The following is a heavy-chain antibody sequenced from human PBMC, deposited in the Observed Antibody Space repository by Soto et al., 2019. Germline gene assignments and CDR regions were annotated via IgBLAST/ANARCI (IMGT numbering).Heavy chain of an antibody. V-gene: IGHV1-69*12. D-gene: IGHD3-22*01. CDR3: ALTGDSSGSTDYYYYGMDV. Sequence: QVQLVQSGAEVKKPGSSVKVSCKASGGTFSSYAISLVRHAPGQGLEWMGGIIPIFGTANYAQKFQGRVTITADESTSTAYMELSSLRADDTAAYYCALTGDSSGSTDYYYYGMDVWGQGTTVTVSS. CDR2: IIPIFGTA. J-gene: IGHJ6*02. CDR1: GGTFSSYA.